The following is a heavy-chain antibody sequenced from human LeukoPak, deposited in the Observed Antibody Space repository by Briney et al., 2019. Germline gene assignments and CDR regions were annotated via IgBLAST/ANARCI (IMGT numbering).Heavy chain of an antibody. D-gene: IGHD4-23*01. J-gene: IGHJ4*02. CDR2: ISAYNGNT. Sequence: ASVKVSCKASGYTFTSYGISWVRQAPGQGLEWMGWISAYNGNTNYAQKFQGRVTMTRDMSTSTVYMELSSLRSEDTAVYYCARDQKTTVVTPGYWGQGTLVTVSS. CDR1: GYTFTSYG. CDR3: ARDQKTTVVTPGY. V-gene: IGHV1-18*01.